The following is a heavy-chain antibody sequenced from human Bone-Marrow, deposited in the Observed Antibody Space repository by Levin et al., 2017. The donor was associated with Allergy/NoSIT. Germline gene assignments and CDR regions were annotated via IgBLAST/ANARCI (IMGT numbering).Heavy chain of an antibody. Sequence: SETLSLTCAVYGVSFSGYYWSWIRQPPGKGLEWLGEINHSGSTNYNPSLKSRVTISVDTSKNQFSLKLSSVTAADTAVYYCARELGYYGSGRPYPFDYWGQGTLVTVSS. CDR2: INHSGST. CDR1: GVSFSGYY. V-gene: IGHV4-34*01. D-gene: IGHD3-10*01. J-gene: IGHJ4*02. CDR3: ARELGYYGSGRPYPFDY.